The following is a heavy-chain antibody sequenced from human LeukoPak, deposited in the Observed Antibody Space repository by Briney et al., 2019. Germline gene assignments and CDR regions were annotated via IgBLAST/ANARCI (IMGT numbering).Heavy chain of an antibody. D-gene: IGHD2-15*01. CDR1: GYTFTSYG. CDR2: ISGYNGNT. CDR3: ARDANPYCSGGSCYSPYFDY. J-gene: IGHJ4*02. Sequence: ASVKVSCKASGYTFTSYGISWVRQAPGQGLEWMGWISGYNGNTNYAQKLQGRVTMTTDTSTSTAYMELRSLRSDDTAVYYCARDANPYCSGGSCYSPYFDYWGQGTLVTVSS. V-gene: IGHV1-18*01.